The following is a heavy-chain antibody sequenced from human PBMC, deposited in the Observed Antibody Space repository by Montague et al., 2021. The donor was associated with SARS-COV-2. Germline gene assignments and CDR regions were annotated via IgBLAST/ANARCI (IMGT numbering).Heavy chain of an antibody. Sequence: PALVKPTQTLTLTCTFSGFSPSTSGRCVSWIRQPPGKALEWLARIDWDDDKYYSTSLKTRLAISKDTSKNQVVLTMTNMDPVDTATYYCARIRYDILTGYQTLFDYWGQGTLVTVSS. CDR3: ARIRYDILTGYQTLFDY. CDR2: IDWDDDK. J-gene: IGHJ4*02. CDR1: GFSPSTSGRC. V-gene: IGHV2-70*11. D-gene: IGHD3-9*01.